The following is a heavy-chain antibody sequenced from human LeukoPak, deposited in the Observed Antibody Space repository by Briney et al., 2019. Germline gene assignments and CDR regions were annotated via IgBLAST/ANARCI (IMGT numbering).Heavy chain of an antibody. J-gene: IGHJ5*01. Sequence: SQTRSLACAVYAPSVNTYYTTWIRQSPDKCLEWIGEVKHDVDTTVNPTLRRGVVRSVDASKNQFSWNMTAVTAAHTAIYFCAWGPVVLPNERLSLFFDFWGQGTLVTVSS. V-gene: IGHV4-34*01. D-gene: IGHD2-8*01. CDR3: AWGPVVLPNERLSLFFDF. CDR1: APSVNTYY. CDR2: VKHDVDT.